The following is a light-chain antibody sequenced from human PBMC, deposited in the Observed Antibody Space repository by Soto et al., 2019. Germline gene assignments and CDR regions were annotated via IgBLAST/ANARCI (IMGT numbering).Light chain of an antibody. CDR1: SSNIGAGYD. V-gene: IGLV1-40*01. CDR2: NNH. J-gene: IGLJ2*01. Sequence: QSVLTQPPSVSGAPGQSVTISCTGTSSNIGAGYDIHWYQQPPGTAPKLVIYNNHSRPSGVPDRFSGSESGTSGSLAITGLQAEDEADYFCQSYDGTLTGVIFGGGTKVTVL. CDR3: QSYDGTLTGVI.